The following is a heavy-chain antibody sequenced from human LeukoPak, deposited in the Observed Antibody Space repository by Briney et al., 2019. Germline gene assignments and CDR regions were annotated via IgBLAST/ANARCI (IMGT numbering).Heavy chain of an antibody. Sequence: PGGSLRLSCAASGFTFSSYGMDWVRQAPRKGLEWVAFIRYDGSNKYYADSVKGRFTIPRDNSKNTLYLQMNSLRAEDTAVYYGHSSGYYGFDYWGQGTLVTVSS. CDR1: GFTFSSYG. V-gene: IGHV3-30*02. CDR3: HSSGYYGFDY. CDR2: IRYDGSNK. D-gene: IGHD3-22*01. J-gene: IGHJ4*02.